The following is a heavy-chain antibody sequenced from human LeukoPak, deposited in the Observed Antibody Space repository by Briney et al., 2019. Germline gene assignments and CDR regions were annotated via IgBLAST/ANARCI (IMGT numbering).Heavy chain of an antibody. CDR3: ARDLIAAAPDNYYYYYYMDV. CDR1: GFTFSSYW. D-gene: IGHD6-13*01. V-gene: IGHV3-7*01. J-gene: IGHJ6*03. Sequence: QAGGSLRLSCAASGFTFSSYWMSWVRQAPGKGLEWVANIKQDGSEKYYVDSVKGRFTISRDNAKNSLYLQMNSLRAEDTAVYYCARDLIAAAPDNYYYYYYMDVWGKGTTVTVSS. CDR2: IKQDGSEK.